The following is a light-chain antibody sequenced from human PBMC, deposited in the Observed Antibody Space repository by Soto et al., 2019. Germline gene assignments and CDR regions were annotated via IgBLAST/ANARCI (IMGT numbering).Light chain of an antibody. CDR2: GAS. Sequence: EIVLTQSPGTLSLSPGEGATLSCRASQSVSSSYLAWYQQKPGQAPRLLIYGASSRATGIPDRFSGSGSGTDFTLTISRLEPEDFAVYYCQQYGNSSWTFGQGTKVDIK. V-gene: IGKV3-20*01. CDR3: QQYGNSSWT. CDR1: QSVSSSY. J-gene: IGKJ1*01.